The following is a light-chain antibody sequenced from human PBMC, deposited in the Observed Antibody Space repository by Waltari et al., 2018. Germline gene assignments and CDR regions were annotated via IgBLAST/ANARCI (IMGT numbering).Light chain of an antibody. CDR2: GAS. CDR3: QQHNNWPYT. CDR1: QSVSSN. Sequence: PSSRASQSVSSNLAWYQQGPGQAPRLLIYGASTRATGVPARLSGSGSGTEFTLTISSLQSEDFAVYYCQQHNNWPYTFGQGTTVEI. V-gene: IGKV3-15*01. J-gene: IGKJ2*01.